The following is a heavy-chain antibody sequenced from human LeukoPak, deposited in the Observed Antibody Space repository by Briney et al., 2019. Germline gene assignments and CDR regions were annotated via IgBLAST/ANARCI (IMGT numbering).Heavy chain of an antibody. CDR2: IYYSGST. CDR3: ARLVGYYGSGSLDY. V-gene: IGHV4-39*01. CDR1: GGSISSSGYY. Sequence: PSETLSLTCTVSGGSISSSGYYWGWVRQPPGKGLEWIGSIYYSGSTYYNPFLKSRVTISVDTSKNQFSLNLSSVTAADTAVYYCARLVGYYGSGSLDYWGQGTLVIVSS. D-gene: IGHD3-10*01. J-gene: IGHJ4*02.